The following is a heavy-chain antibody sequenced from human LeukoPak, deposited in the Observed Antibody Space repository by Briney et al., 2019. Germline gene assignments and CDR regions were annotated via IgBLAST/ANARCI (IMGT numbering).Heavy chain of an antibody. CDR1: GYTFTGYY. D-gene: IGHD2-2*01. CDR2: INPNSGGT. J-gene: IGHJ5*02. CDR3: ARDPYCSSTSCRSLNWFDP. V-gene: IGHV1-2*02. Sequence: ASVKVSCKASGYTFTGYYMHWVRQAPGQGLEWMGYINPNSGGTNYAQKFQGRVTMTRDTSISTAYMELSRLRSDDTAVYYCARDPYCSSTSCRSLNWFDPWGQGTLVTVSS.